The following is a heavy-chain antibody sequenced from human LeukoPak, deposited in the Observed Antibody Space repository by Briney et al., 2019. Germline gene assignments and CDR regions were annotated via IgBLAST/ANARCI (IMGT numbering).Heavy chain of an antibody. CDR2: IRSKAYGGTT. Sequence: GGSLRLSCTASGFTFGDYAMSWFRQAPGKGLEWVGFIRSKAYGGTTEYAASVKGRFTISRDDSKSIAYLQMNSLKTEDTAVYYCTREVEDIVVVPAAYGLDTFDYWGQGTLVTVSS. V-gene: IGHV3-49*03. CDR1: GFTFGDYA. D-gene: IGHD2-2*01. CDR3: TREVEDIVVVPAAYGLDTFDY. J-gene: IGHJ4*02.